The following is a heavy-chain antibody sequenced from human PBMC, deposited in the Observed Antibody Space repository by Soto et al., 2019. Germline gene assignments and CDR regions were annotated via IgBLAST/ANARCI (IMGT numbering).Heavy chain of an antibody. Sequence: QVQLVQSGAEVKKPGSSVKVSCKASGATFSSYAISWVRQAPGQGLEWMGGIIPIFGTANYAQKFQGRVTITADESTSTAYMELSSLRSEDTAVYYCARGEGGDGYNPFYYYGMDVWGQGTTVTVSS. CDR1: GATFSSYA. V-gene: IGHV1-69*01. D-gene: IGHD3-16*01. CDR2: IIPIFGTA. J-gene: IGHJ6*02. CDR3: ARGEGGDGYNPFYYYGMDV.